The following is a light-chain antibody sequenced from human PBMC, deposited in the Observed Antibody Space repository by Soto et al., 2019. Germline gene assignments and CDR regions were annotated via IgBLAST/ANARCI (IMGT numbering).Light chain of an antibody. Sequence: SVLTQPASVSGSPGQSITISCTGTSGDIGSYNRVSWYQQHPGKAPKLIIYEVTDRPSGVSNRFSGSKSGNTASLTISGLQAEDEAEYYCSSYTNSNTRACVFGTGTKVNVL. CDR3: SSYTNSNTRACV. V-gene: IGLV2-14*01. CDR1: SGDIGSYNR. J-gene: IGLJ1*01. CDR2: EVT.